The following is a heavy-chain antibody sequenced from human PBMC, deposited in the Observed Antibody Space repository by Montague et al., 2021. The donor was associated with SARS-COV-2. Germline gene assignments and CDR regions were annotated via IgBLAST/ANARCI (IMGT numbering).Heavy chain of an antibody. J-gene: IGHJ3*02. V-gene: IGHV4-39*01. D-gene: IGHD3-10*01. Sequence: SQCLSLACTVSGGSISSRSYYWGWIRQPPGKGLEWIGSIYYTGSTYYNPSLKSRVTISVDTSKNQFSLKLSSVIAADTAVYYCARHITGSGNAFDIWGQGTMVTVSS. CDR1: GGSISSRSYY. CDR3: ARHITGSGNAFDI. CDR2: IYYTGST.